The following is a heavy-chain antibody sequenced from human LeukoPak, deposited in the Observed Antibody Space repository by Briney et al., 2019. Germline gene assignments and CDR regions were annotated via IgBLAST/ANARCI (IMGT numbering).Heavy chain of an antibody. CDR1: GGSISSGSYY. J-gene: IGHJ2*01. D-gene: IGHD2-15*01. CDR2: IYTSGST. V-gene: IGHV4-61*02. CDR3: ARDDGGLWYFDL. Sequence: PSETLSLTCTVSGGSISSGSYYWSWIRQPAGKGLEWIGRIYTSGSTNYNPSLKSRVTISVDTSKNQFSLKLSSVTAADTAVYYCARDDGGLWYFDLWGRGTLVTVSS.